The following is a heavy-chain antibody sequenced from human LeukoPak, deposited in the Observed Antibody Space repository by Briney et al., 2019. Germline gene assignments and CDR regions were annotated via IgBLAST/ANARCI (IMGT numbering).Heavy chain of an antibody. D-gene: IGHD3-22*01. CDR3: ARDGVGYYDSSGYYYFQH. Sequence: ASVTVSCKSSGYTFTNYYMHWVRQAPGQGLEWMGVINLSGGSTTYAQKFQGRVTMTRDTSTSTAYMDLSTLRSEDTAVYYCARDGVGYYDSSGYYYFQHWGQGTLVTVSS. V-gene: IGHV1-46*01. J-gene: IGHJ1*01. CDR2: INLSGGST. CDR1: GYTFTNYY.